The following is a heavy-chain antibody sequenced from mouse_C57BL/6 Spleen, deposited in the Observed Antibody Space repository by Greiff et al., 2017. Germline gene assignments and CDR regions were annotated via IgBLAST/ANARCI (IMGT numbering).Heavy chain of an antibody. D-gene: IGHD3-2*02. V-gene: IGHV1-39*01. CDR1: GYSFTDYN. J-gene: IGHJ4*01. CDR3: ARVERRLRAMDD. Sequence: EVQLQQSGPALVKPGASVTISCKASGYSFTDYNMHWVKQSNGKSLEWIGVLNPNYGTPSYNQKFKDKSTLTVDQSSSTAYMQRNSLTSEDTAVYYGARVERRLRAMDDWGQGTSGTVSS. CDR2: LNPNYGTP.